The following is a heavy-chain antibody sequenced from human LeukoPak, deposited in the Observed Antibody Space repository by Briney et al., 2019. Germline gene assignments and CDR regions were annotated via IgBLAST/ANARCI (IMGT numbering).Heavy chain of an antibody. Sequence: ASVKVSCKASGGTFSSYAISWVRQAPGQGLEWMGGIIPIFGTANYAQKFRGRVTITTDESTSTAYMELSSLRSEDTAVYYCARGNSVYYYDSSGYLFNWFDPWGQGTLVTVSS. D-gene: IGHD3-22*01. J-gene: IGHJ5*02. CDR3: ARGNSVYYYDSSGYLFNWFDP. CDR1: GGTFSSYA. V-gene: IGHV1-69*05. CDR2: IIPIFGTA.